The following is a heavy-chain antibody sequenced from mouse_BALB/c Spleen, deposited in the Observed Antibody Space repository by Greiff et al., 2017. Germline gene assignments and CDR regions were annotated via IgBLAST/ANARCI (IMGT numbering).Heavy chain of an antibody. D-gene: IGHD2-1*01. CDR2: ISSGSSTI. CDR1: GFTFSSFG. CDR3: ASGNYGFDY. Sequence: EVHLVESGGGLVQPGGSRKLSCAASGFTFSSFGMHWVRQAPEKGLEWVAYISSGSSTIYYADTVKGRFTISRDNPKNTLFLQMTSLRSEDTAMYYCASGNYGFDYWGQGTTLTVSS. J-gene: IGHJ2*01. V-gene: IGHV5-17*02.